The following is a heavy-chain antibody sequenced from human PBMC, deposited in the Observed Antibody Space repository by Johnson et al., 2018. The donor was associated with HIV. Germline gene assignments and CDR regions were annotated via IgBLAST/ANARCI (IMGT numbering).Heavy chain of an antibody. CDR2: ISYDGSNK. D-gene: IGHD2-15*01. CDR1: GFTLGSFG. Sequence: QVQLVESGGGVVQPGRSLRLSCVASGFTLGSFGMHWVRQAPGKGLEWVAVISYDGSNKYYTDSVKGRFTISRDNSKNTLYLQMNSLRAEDTAVYYSAREEPIVVVVAAIGDALDIWGQGTMVTVSS. V-gene: IGHV3-30*03. CDR3: AREEPIVVVVAAIGDALDI. J-gene: IGHJ3*02.